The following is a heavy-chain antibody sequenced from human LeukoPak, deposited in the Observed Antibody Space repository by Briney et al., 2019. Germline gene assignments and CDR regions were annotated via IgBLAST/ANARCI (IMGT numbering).Heavy chain of an antibody. Sequence: SETLSLTCTVSGGSISSDDYYWSWIRQPPGKGLEWIGYVYHSGSTYYNPSLKSRVTISVDRSKNQFSLKLSSVTAADTAVYYCARSCYYDSSGYCFDYWGQGTLVTVSS. J-gene: IGHJ4*02. D-gene: IGHD3-22*01. V-gene: IGHV4-30-2*01. CDR2: VYHSGST. CDR3: ARSCYYDSSGYCFDY. CDR1: GGSISSDDYY.